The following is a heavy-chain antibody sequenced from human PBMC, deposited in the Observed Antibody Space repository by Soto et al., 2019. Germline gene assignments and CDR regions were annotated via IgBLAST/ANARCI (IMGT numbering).Heavy chain of an antibody. CDR2: IIPIFGTA. J-gene: IGHJ4*02. V-gene: IGHV1-69*13. D-gene: IGHD1-20*01. Sequence: SVKVSCKASGGTFSSYAISWVRQAPGQGLEWMGGIIPIFGTANYAQKFQGRVTITADESTSTAYMELSSLRSEDTAVYYCAREKSRLNWKPNPRSFDFWGQGTLVTVSS. CDR1: GGTFSSYA. CDR3: AREKSRLNWKPNPRSFDF.